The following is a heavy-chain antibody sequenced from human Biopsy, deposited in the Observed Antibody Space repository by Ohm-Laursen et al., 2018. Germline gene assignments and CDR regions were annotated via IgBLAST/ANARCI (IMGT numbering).Heavy chain of an antibody. CDR2: ISETSSHI. J-gene: IGHJ5*01. CDR1: GFSVSSYD. CDR3: ATELLPPGVGGPWLES. V-gene: IGHV3-21*06. D-gene: IGHD3-10*01. Sequence: SLRLSCAASGFSVSSYDMNWVRQAPGKGLEWTSCISETSSHIYDADSVRGRFTVSRDNAKNSLYLQMNSLRAADTAKYYCATELLPPGVGGPWLESWGQGISVTVSS.